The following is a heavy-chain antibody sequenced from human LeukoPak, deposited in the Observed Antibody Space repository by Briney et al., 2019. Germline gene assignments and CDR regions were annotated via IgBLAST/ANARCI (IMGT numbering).Heavy chain of an antibody. D-gene: IGHD6-19*01. CDR2: ISWNSGSI. CDR1: GFTFSSYE. J-gene: IGHJ4*02. CDR3: AKCHSSGWPSPFDY. V-gene: IGHV3-9*03. Sequence: GGSLRLSCAASGFTFSSYEMNWVRQAPGKGLEWVSGISWNSGSIGYADSVKGRFTISRDNAKNSLYLQMNSLRAEDMALYYCAKCHSSGWPSPFDYWGQGTLVTVSS.